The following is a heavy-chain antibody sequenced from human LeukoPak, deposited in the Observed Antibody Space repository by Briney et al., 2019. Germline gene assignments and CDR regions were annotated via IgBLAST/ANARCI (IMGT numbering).Heavy chain of an antibody. CDR1: GYTLTELS. Sequence: ASVKVSCKVSGYTLTELSMHWVRQAPGKGLEWMGGFDPEDGETIYAQKFQGRVTMTEDTSTDTAHMELSSLRSEDTAVYYCARVAYCGGDCYSVDYWGQGTLVTVSS. D-gene: IGHD2-21*01. V-gene: IGHV1-24*01. CDR3: ARVAYCGGDCYSVDY. J-gene: IGHJ4*02. CDR2: FDPEDGET.